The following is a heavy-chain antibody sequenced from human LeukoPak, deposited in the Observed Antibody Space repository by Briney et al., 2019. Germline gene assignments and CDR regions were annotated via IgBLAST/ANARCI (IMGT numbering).Heavy chain of an antibody. D-gene: IGHD3-10*01. CDR1: GVSISSYY. Sequence: SETLSLTCTVSGVSISSYYWAWLRQTPGKGLEWIGNIYHTGSTYYNPSLKSRVTISVDTSKNQFSLKLSSVTAADTAVYYCARGGSGSYYNVISYYYMDVWGKGTTVTISS. CDR2: IYHTGST. J-gene: IGHJ6*03. V-gene: IGHV4-38-2*02. CDR3: ARGGSGSYYNVISYYYMDV.